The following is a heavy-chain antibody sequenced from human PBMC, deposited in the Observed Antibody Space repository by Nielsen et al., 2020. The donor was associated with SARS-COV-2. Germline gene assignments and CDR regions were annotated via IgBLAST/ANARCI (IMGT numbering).Heavy chain of an antibody. CDR3: ARQGLDF. J-gene: IGHJ4*02. CDR2: IFPGDSGT. Sequence: GGSLRLSCHGSGYSFTNYYIAWVRQMPGKGLEWMGLIFPGDSGTRYSPSFEGRVTMSVDRSRNTAYLQWNSLEASDTAMYYCARQGLDFWGQGTLVTVSS. V-gene: IGHV5-51*01. CDR1: GYSFTNYY.